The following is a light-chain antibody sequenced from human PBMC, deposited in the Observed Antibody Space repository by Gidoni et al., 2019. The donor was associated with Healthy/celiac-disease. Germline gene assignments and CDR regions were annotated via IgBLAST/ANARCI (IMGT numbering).Light chain of an antibody. Sequence: IVLTQSTGTLSLSPGERATLSCRTSQSVSSSYLAWYQQKPGQAPRLLIYGASSRATGIPDRLSGSGSGTDFTLTISRLEPEDFAVYYCQQYGSSPPWPFGQGTKVEIK. CDR2: GAS. CDR1: QSVSSSY. V-gene: IGKV3-20*01. J-gene: IGKJ1*01. CDR3: QQYGSSPPWP.